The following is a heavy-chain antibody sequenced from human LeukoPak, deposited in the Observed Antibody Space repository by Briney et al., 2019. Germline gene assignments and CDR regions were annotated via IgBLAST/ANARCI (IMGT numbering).Heavy chain of an antibody. D-gene: IGHD6-19*01. V-gene: IGHV1-2*02. CDR2: INPNSGGT. Sequence: ASVKVSCKASGYTFTSYYMHWVRQAPGQGLEWMGWINPNSGGTNHAQKFQGRVTMTRDTSISTAYMELSRLRSDDTAVYYCARALSSSGWSNWFDPWGQGTLVTVSS. CDR1: GYTFTSYY. CDR3: ARALSSSGWSNWFDP. J-gene: IGHJ5*02.